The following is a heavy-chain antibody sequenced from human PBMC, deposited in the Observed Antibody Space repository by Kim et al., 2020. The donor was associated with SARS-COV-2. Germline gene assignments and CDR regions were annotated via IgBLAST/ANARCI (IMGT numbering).Heavy chain of an antibody. CDR2: IYYSGST. CDR3: ARSPITMIVVVDAFDN. Sequence: SETLSLTCTVSGGSISSGGYYWSWIRQHPGKGLEWIGYIYYSGSTYYNPSLKSRVTISVDTSKNQFSLKLSSVTAADTAVYYCARSPITMIVVVDAFDNWGQGTMVTVSS. J-gene: IGHJ3*02. D-gene: IGHD3-22*01. CDR1: GGSISSGGYY. V-gene: IGHV4-31*03.